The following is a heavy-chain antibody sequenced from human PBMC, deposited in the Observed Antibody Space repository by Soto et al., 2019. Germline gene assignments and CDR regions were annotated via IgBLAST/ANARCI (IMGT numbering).Heavy chain of an antibody. CDR1: GGSISSYY. CDR3: ARAMVRGGHFDI. CDR2: IYYSGST. Sequence: SETLSLTCTVSGGSISSYYWSWIRQPPGKGLEWIGYIYYSGSTNYNPSLKSRVTISVDTSKNQFSLKLSSVTAADTAVYYCARAMVRGGHFDIWGQGTMVTVSS. J-gene: IGHJ3*02. V-gene: IGHV4-59*08. D-gene: IGHD3-10*01.